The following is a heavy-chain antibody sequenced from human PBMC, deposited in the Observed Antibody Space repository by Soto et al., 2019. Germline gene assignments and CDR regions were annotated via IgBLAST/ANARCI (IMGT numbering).Heavy chain of an antibody. CDR2: ISSSGTGT. D-gene: IGHD4-17*01. CDR3: VRDLHEPLAADALREAN. V-gene: IGHV3-48*03. Sequence: GGSLRLSCAASGVTFSSYEMHWVRQAPGKGLEWISYISSSGTGTYYADSVRGRFTMSRDNTKNSVSLQMYSLRAEDTAIYYCVRDLHEPLAADALREANWGQGTQVTVSS. J-gene: IGHJ4*02. CDR1: GVTFSSYE.